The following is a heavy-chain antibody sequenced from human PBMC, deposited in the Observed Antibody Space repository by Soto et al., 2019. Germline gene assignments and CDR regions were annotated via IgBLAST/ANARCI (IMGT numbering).Heavy chain of an antibody. J-gene: IGHJ4*02. CDR1: GFSISSTNW. D-gene: IGHD2-2*02. V-gene: IGHV4-4*02. Sequence: SETLSLTCAVSGFSISSTNWWTWVRQAPGKGLEWIGEISPSGGTSYNPSLKSRVIISVDNSKNQFSLSLTSVTAADTAVYYRAREYTYGSNFYDCWGQGALVTVSS. CDR3: AREYTYGSNFYDC. CDR2: ISPSGGT.